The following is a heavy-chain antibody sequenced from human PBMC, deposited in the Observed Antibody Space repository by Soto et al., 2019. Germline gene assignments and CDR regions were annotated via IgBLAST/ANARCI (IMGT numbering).Heavy chain of an antibody. CDR2: ISSSSSTI. CDR1: GFTFSSYS. CDR3: AREGITKGLNYFDY. V-gene: IGHV3-48*01. J-gene: IGHJ4*02. D-gene: IGHD1-20*01. Sequence: ESGGGLVQPGGSLRLSCAASGFTFSSYSMNWVRQAPGKGLEWVSYISSSSSTIYYADSVKGRFTISRDNAKNSLYLQMNSLRAEDTAVYYCAREGITKGLNYFDYWGQGTLVTVSS.